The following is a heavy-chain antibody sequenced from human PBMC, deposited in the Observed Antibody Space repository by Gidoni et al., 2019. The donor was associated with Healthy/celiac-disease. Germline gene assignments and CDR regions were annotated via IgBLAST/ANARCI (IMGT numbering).Heavy chain of an antibody. V-gene: IGHV3-30-3*01. CDR2: ISYDGSNK. Sequence: APGKGLEWGAVISYDGSNKYYADSVKGRFTISRDNSKNTLYLQMNSLRAEDTAVYYCARDLVTAGYYGMDVWGQGTTVTVSS. CDR3: ARDLVTAGYYGMDV. D-gene: IGHD5-18*01. J-gene: IGHJ6*02.